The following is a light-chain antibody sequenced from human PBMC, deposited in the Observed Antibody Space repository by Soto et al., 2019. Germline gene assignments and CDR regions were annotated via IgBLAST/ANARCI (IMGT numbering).Light chain of an antibody. CDR1: QNVDTNY. J-gene: IGKJ1*01. CDR2: GAS. Sequence: EIEWTKSPLTRCLSPGEKATLSCRASQNVDTNYLAWYQQKPGQAPRIIIFGASGRATGIPDRFSGSGSGTDFTLTISRLEPEDFAVYYCQQYGSLSWTFGQGTKVDI. V-gene: IGKV3-20*01. CDR3: QQYGSLSWT.